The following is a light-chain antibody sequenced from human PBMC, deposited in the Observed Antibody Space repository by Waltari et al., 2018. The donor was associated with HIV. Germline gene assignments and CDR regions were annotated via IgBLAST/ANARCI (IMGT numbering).Light chain of an antibody. CDR2: AAS. J-gene: IGKJ4*01. CDR3: QQYNNWTLT. Sequence: EIVMTQSPATLSVSPWERATLSCRASQSIINNLAWYQHKPGQAPRLLISAASTRATGFPARFSGSGWGTEFTLTISSLQSEDSAVYYCQQYNNWTLTFGGGTKVEIK. CDR1: QSIINN. V-gene: IGKV3-15*01.